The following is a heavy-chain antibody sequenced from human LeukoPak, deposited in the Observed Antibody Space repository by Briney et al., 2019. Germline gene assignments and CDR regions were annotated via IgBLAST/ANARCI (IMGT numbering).Heavy chain of an antibody. Sequence: SETLSLTCTVSGGSISSYYWNWIRQPPGKGLEWIGYIYTSGSTNYNPSLKSRVTISVDTSKNQFSLKLSSVTAADTAVYYCARHMYYYYMDVWGKGTTVNVSS. CDR3: ARHMYYYYMDV. CDR2: IYTSGST. J-gene: IGHJ6*03. V-gene: IGHV4-4*09. CDR1: GGSISSYY.